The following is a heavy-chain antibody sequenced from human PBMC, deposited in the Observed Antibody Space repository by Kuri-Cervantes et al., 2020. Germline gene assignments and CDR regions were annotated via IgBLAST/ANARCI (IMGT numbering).Heavy chain of an antibody. V-gene: IGHV3-30*03. CDR1: GFTFSGYS. CDR3: ARVSSGWYYSYYYYMDV. Sequence: GGSLRLSCAASGFTFSGYSMHWVRQAPGKGLEWVAVISYDGSNKYYADSVKGRFTISRGNSKNTLYLQMNSLRAEDTAVYYCARVSSGWYYSYYYYMDVWGKGTTVTVSS. J-gene: IGHJ6*03. CDR2: ISYDGSNK. D-gene: IGHD6-19*01.